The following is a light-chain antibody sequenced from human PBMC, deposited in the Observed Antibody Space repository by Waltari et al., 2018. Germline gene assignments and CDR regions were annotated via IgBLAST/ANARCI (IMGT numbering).Light chain of an antibody. V-gene: IGLV2-14*01. J-gene: IGLJ2*01. CDR1: SSDVGGFKY. CDR3: SAFSSSTTGI. CDR2: DVN. Sequence: QSALTQPDSVSGSPGQSITISCTATSSDVGGFKYVSWYQQYPGKAPKVIIYDVNSRPSGVSNRFSGSKSGNSASLTISGLQAEDEADYYCSAFSSSTTGIFGGGTRVTVL.